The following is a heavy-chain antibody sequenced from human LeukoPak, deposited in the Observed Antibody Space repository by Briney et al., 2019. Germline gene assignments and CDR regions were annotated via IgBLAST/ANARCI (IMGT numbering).Heavy chain of an antibody. Sequence: PSETLSLTCTVSGGSISSGSYYWSWIRQPAGKGLEWIGRIYTSGSTNYNPSLKSRVTISVDTSKNQFSLKLSSVTAADTAVYYCARALLIAAASYPDYWGQGTLVTVSS. CDR3: ARALLIAAASYPDY. D-gene: IGHD6-13*01. CDR2: IYTSGST. CDR1: GGSISSGSYY. J-gene: IGHJ4*02. V-gene: IGHV4-61*02.